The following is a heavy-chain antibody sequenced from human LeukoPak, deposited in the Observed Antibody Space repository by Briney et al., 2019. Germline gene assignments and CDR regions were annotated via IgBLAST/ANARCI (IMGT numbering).Heavy chain of an antibody. CDR1: GYTFTSNY. CDR2: INPNDGGT. J-gene: IGHJ4*02. D-gene: IGHD1-1*01. Sequence: ASVKVSCETSGYTFTSNYIQWVRQAPGQGLEWMGWINPNDGGTRYAQNFQGRVTMTRDTSSSTIYMELDRLTSDDTAVYYCARDLKDDGFGAEGSLDFWGQGTLVTVSS. V-gene: IGHV1-2*02. CDR3: ARDLKDDGFGAEGSLDF.